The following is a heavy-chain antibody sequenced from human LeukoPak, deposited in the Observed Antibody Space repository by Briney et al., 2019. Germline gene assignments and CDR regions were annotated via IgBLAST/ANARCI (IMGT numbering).Heavy chain of an antibody. J-gene: IGHJ4*02. V-gene: IGHV3-30-3*01. Sequence: GRSLRLSCAASGFTFSSYAMHWVRQAPGKGLEWVAVISYDGSNKYYADSVKGRFTISRDNSKNTLYLQMNSLRAEDTAVYYCARVRVGSLVPYFDYWGQGTLVTVSS. CDR2: ISYDGSNK. CDR3: ARVRVGSLVPYFDY. CDR1: GFTFSSYA. D-gene: IGHD1-26*01.